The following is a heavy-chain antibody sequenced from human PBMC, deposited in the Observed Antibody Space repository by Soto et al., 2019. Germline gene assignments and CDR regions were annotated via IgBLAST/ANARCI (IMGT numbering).Heavy chain of an antibody. D-gene: IGHD6-6*01. Sequence: QVQLVQSGAEGKKPGASVKVSCKASGYTFTSYGISWVRQAPGQGREWMGWISAFNGNTNKAQKLQGRVPITTDTSQSTAYMELRGLKSDETGGYYCARGESIGGVWGQGTTVTVSS. J-gene: IGHJ6*02. CDR1: GYTFTSYG. CDR2: ISAFNGNT. CDR3: ARGESIGGV. V-gene: IGHV1-18*01.